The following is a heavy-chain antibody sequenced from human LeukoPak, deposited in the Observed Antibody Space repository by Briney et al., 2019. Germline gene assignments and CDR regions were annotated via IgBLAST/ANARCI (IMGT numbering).Heavy chain of an antibody. Sequence: GRSLRLSCAASGFTFSSYGMHWVRQAPGKGLEWVAVISYDGSNKYYADSVKGRFTISRDNSKNTLYLQMNSLRAEDTAVYYCAKGYCSRTSCYVDYWGQGTLVTVSS. D-gene: IGHD2-2*01. CDR1: GFTFSSYG. CDR3: AKGYCSRTSCYVDY. V-gene: IGHV3-30*18. J-gene: IGHJ4*02. CDR2: ISYDGSNK.